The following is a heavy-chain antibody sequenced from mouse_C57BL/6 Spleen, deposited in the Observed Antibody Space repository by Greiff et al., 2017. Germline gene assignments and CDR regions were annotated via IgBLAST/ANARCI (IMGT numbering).Heavy chain of an antibody. CDR1: GYAFSSYW. CDR2: IYPGDGDT. CDR3: ARTTVVGGWYFDV. Sequence: VQLQQSGAELVKPGASVKISCKASGYAFSSYWMNWVKQRPGKGLEWIGQIYPGDGDTNYHGKFKGKATLTADKSSSTAYMQLSSLTSEDSAVYFCARTTVVGGWYFDVWGTGTTVTVSS. J-gene: IGHJ1*03. D-gene: IGHD1-1*01. V-gene: IGHV1-80*01.